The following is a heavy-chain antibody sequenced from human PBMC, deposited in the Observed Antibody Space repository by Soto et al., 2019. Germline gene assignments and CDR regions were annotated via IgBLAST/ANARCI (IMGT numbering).Heavy chain of an antibody. CDR1: GFTFSSYA. V-gene: IGHV3-30-3*01. Sequence: GGSLRLSCAASGFTFSSYAMHWVRQAPGKGLEWVAVISYDGSNKYYADSVKGRFTISRDNSKNTLYRQMNSLRAEDTAVYYCARDLIAEQSYYYYGMDVWGQGTTVTVSS. CDR3: ARDLIAEQSYYYYGMDV. CDR2: ISYDGSNK. J-gene: IGHJ6*02. D-gene: IGHD6-13*01.